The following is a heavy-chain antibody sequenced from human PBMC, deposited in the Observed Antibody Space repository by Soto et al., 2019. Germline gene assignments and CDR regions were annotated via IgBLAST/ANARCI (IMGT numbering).Heavy chain of an antibody. J-gene: IGHJ5*02. Sequence: SETLSLTCTVSGGSISSGDYYWSWIRQPPGKGLEWIGYIYYSGSTYYNPSLKSRVTISVDTSKNQFSLKLSSVTAADTAVYYCARVILGRGTFDPWGQGTLVTVSS. D-gene: IGHD3-22*01. V-gene: IGHV4-30-4*01. CDR2: IYYSGST. CDR3: ARVILGRGTFDP. CDR1: GGSISSGDYY.